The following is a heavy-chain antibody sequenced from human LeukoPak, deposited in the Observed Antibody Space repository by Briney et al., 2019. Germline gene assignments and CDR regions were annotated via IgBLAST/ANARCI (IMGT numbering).Heavy chain of an antibody. V-gene: IGHV3-73*01. CDR1: GFTFSGSA. J-gene: IGHJ6*02. Sequence: GGPLRLSCAASGFTFSGSAMHWVRQASGKGLEWVGRIRSKAESYATAYIVSVKGRFTISRDDSKNTAYLQMNSLKTEDTAVYYCARAHPFCGGDCGPNGMDVWGQGTTVTVSS. CDR3: ARAHPFCGGDCGPNGMDV. CDR2: IRSKAESYAT. D-gene: IGHD2-21*02.